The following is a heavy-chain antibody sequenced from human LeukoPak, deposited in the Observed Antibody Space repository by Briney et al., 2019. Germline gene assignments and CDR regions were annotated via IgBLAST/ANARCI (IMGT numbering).Heavy chain of an antibody. CDR3: AKEGRSLQTY. CDR1: GFTFSDYV. CDR2: ISGSGGST. J-gene: IGHJ4*02. D-gene: IGHD5-24*01. Sequence: GGSLRLSCAASGFTFSDYVMSWVRQAPGKGLEWVSAISGSGGSTYYADSVKGRFTVSRDNAKNSLYLQMNSLRVEDTAVYYCAKEGRSLQTYWGQGTLVTVSS. V-gene: IGHV3-23*01.